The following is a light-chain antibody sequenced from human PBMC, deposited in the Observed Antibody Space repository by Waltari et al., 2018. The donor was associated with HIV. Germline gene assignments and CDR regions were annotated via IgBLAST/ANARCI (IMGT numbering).Light chain of an antibody. J-gene: IGLJ2*01. CDR2: DDN. CDR1: NSNIGSRY. V-gene: IGLV1-51*01. Sequence: QSVLTQSPSVSAAPGQKVPISCSGSNSNIGSRYVSWYQHLPGTAPKLLIYDDNDRPSGIPDRFSGSESGTSATLGITGLQTGDEAEYYCATWDKSLNIVLFGGGTKVTVL. CDR3: ATWDKSLNIVL.